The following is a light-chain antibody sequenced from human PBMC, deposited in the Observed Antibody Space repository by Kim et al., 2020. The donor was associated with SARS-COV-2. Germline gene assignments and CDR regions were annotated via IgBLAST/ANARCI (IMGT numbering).Light chain of an antibody. CDR1: SSNIGSNP. CDR2: KND. Sequence: ELTQPPSVSGSPGQRVTISCSGSSSNIGSNPVNWYQQLPGTAPKLLIYKNDQRPSGVPDRFSGSKSGTSASLVISGLQSEDEADYYCAAWDDSLKGPVFGGGTQLTVL. V-gene: IGLV1-44*01. CDR3: AAWDDSLKGPV. J-gene: IGLJ3*02.